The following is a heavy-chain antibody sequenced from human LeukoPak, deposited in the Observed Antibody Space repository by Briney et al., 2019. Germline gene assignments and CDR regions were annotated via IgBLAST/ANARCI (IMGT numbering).Heavy chain of an antibody. CDR1: GGSFSGYY. J-gene: IGHJ3*02. Sequence: SETLSLTCTVYGGSFSGYYWSWIRQPPGKGLEWIGEINHSGSTNYNPYLKSRVTISVDTSKNQFSLKLSPVTAADTAVYYCARWASNSWYRFSDAFDIWGQGTMVTVSS. V-gene: IGHV4-34*01. CDR2: INHSGST. D-gene: IGHD6-13*01. CDR3: ARWASNSWYRFSDAFDI.